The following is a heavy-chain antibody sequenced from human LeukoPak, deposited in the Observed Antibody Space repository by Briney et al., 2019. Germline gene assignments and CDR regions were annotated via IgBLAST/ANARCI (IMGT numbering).Heavy chain of an antibody. D-gene: IGHD3-22*01. J-gene: IGHJ3*02. Sequence: GASVKVSCKASGYTFTSYGISWVRQAPGQGLEWMGWISAYNGNTNYAQKLQGRVTMTTDTSTSTAYMELRSLRSDDTAVYYRARELYYYDSSGGSDAFDIWGQGTMVTVSS. CDR3: ARELYYYDSSGGSDAFDI. CDR1: GYTFTSYG. CDR2: ISAYNGNT. V-gene: IGHV1-18*01.